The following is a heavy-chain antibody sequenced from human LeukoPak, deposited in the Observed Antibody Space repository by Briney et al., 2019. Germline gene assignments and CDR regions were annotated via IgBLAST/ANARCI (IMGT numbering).Heavy chain of an antibody. Sequence: GGSLRLSCAASGFTFSSYAMHWVRQAPGKGLEWVAVISYDGSNKYYADSVKGRFTISRDNSKNTLYLQMNSLRAEDTAVYYCARDREAHIVVVTAYIFDYWGQGTLVTVSS. CDR2: ISYDGSNK. CDR1: GFTFSSYA. J-gene: IGHJ4*02. CDR3: ARDREAHIVVVTAYIFDY. D-gene: IGHD2-21*02. V-gene: IGHV3-30-3*01.